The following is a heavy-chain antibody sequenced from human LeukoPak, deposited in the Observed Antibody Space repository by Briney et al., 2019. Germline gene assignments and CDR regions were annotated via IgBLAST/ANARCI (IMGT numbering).Heavy chain of an antibody. CDR2: ISAYNGNT. Sequence: ASVKVSCKASGYTFTSYGISWVRQAPGQGLEWMGWISAYNGNTNYAQKLQGRVTMTRNTSISTAYMELSSLRSEDTAVYYCARVVLLEEGYGDYDFDYWGQGTLVTVSS. CDR1: GYTFTSYG. CDR3: ARVVLLEEGYGDYDFDY. D-gene: IGHD4-17*01. J-gene: IGHJ4*02. V-gene: IGHV1-18*01.